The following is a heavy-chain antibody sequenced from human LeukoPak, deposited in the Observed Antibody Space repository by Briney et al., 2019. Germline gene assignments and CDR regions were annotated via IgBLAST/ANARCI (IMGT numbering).Heavy chain of an antibody. J-gene: IGHJ2*01. D-gene: IGHD1-14*01. V-gene: IGHV4-4*07. Sequence: SETLSLTCTVSGGSISSHYWSWIRQPAGKGLEWIGRIYASGSTNYNPSLKSRVTMSVDTSKNEFSLKVTSVTAADTAVYYCARAPGSDNLYWYFDLWGQGTLVTVSS. CDR1: GGSISSHY. CDR2: IYASGST. CDR3: ARAPGSDNLYWYFDL.